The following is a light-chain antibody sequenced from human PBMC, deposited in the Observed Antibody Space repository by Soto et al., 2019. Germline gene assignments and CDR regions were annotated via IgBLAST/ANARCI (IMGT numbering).Light chain of an antibody. J-gene: IGKJ5*01. Sequence: EIVLTQSPGTLSLSPGERATLSCRASQSVRSNFLAWYQQKPGQSPRFLIYGASSRATGIPDRFSGSGSGTDFSLTISRLEPEDFAVYYCQQHPRSSPITFGQGTRLEIK. CDR3: QQHPRSSPIT. V-gene: IGKV3-20*01. CDR2: GAS. CDR1: QSVRSNF.